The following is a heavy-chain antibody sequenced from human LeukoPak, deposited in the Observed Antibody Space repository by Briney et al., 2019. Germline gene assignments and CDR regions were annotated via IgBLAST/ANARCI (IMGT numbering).Heavy chain of an antibody. CDR3: AKDMIVGSYYDSSGFDY. Sequence: GGSLRLSCAASGFAFSSYAMSWVRQAPGKGLERVSVISGSGGSTYYADSVKGRFTISRDNSKNTLYLQMNSLRAEDTAVYYCAKDMIVGSYYDSSGFDYWGQGTLVTVSS. CDR2: ISGSGGST. D-gene: IGHD3-22*01. J-gene: IGHJ4*02. CDR1: GFAFSSYA. V-gene: IGHV3-23*01.